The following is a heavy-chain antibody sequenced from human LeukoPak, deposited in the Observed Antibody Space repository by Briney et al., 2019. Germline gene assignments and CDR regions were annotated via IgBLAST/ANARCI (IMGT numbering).Heavy chain of an antibody. J-gene: IGHJ3*02. Sequence: ASVKVSCKASAYTFTSYGISWVRQGPGQGLEWMGWISAYNGNTNYAQKLQGRVTMTTDTSTSTAYMEPRSLRSEDTAVYYCARDRFSAAFDIWGQGTMVTVSS. CDR1: AYTFTSYG. CDR3: ARDRFSAAFDI. CDR2: ISAYNGNT. D-gene: IGHD3-3*01. V-gene: IGHV1-18*01.